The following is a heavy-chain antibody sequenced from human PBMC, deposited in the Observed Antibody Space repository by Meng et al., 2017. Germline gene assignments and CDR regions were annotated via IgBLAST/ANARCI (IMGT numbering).Heavy chain of an antibody. V-gene: IGHV1-69*05. J-gene: IGHJ4*02. CDR3: ARDDYGDYFDY. Sequence: QVEPVQTGAWVKKPGSSVKVSCKGSGGTFSSYAISWVRQAPGQGFEWMGGIIPIFGTANYAQKFQGRVTMTRDTSISTAYMELSRLRSDDTAVYYCARDDYGDYFDYWGQGTLVTVSS. D-gene: IGHD4-17*01. CDR1: GGTFSSYA. CDR2: IIPIFGTA.